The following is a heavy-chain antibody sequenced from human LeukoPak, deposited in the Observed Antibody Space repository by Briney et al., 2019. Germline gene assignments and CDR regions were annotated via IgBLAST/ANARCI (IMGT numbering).Heavy chain of an antibody. V-gene: IGHV3-21*01. CDR1: GFTFSSYS. J-gene: IGHJ3*02. CDR2: ISSSSSYI. D-gene: IGHD4-17*01. CDR3: AKDYGDYPDAFDI. Sequence: GGSLRLSCAASGFTFSSYSMNWVRQAPGKGLEWDSSISSSSSYIYYADSVKGRFTISRDNAKNSLYLQMNSLRAEDTAVYYCAKDYGDYPDAFDIWGQGTMVTVSS.